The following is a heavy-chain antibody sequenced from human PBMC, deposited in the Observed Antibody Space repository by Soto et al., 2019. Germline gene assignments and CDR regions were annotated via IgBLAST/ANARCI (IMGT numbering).Heavy chain of an antibody. CDR1: GYTFTNYG. J-gene: IGHJ5*02. CDR2: ISAYNGNT. Sequence: EASVKVSCKASGYTFTNYGISWVRQAPGQGLEWMGWISAYNGNTKYAQKLQGRVTMTTDTSTSTAYMELGSLRSDDTAVYYCARGVGSGSYYNQYNWFDPWGQGTLVT. V-gene: IGHV1-18*01. CDR3: ARGVGSGSYYNQYNWFDP. D-gene: IGHD3-10*01.